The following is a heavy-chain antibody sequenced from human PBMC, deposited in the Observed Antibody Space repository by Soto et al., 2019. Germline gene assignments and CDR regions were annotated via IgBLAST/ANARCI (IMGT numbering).Heavy chain of an antibody. V-gene: IGHV1-24*01. CDR3: ATKPRYYSNYDY. D-gene: IGHD4-4*01. Sequence: ASVKVSCKVSGYTLTELSIHSVRQAPAKGLEWMGGLDPEEGETIYAQQFQGRVTMTEDTSTDSAYMELSSLRSEDTAVYYCATKPRYYSNYDYWGQGTLVTDSS. CDR1: GYTLTELS. J-gene: IGHJ4*02. CDR2: LDPEEGET.